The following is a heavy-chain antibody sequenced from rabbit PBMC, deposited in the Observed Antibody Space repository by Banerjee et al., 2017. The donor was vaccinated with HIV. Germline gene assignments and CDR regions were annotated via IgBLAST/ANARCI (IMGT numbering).Heavy chain of an antibody. D-gene: IGHD4-1*01. CDR2: IYAGSSGST. CDR3: ARSDRGSDWGVDL. CDR1: GFSFSSSYY. J-gene: IGHJ4*01. V-gene: IGHV1S40*01. Sequence: QSLEESGGGLVQPEGSLTLTCTASGFSFSSSYYMCWVRQAPGKGLEWIACIYAGSSGSTGYASWAKGRFTISKTSSTVTLQMTSLTAADTATYFCARSDRGSDWGVDLWGQGTLVTVS.